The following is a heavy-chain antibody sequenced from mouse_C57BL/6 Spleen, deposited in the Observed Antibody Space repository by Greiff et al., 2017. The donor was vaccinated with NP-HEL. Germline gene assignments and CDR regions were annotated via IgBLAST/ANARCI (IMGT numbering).Heavy chain of an antibody. D-gene: IGHD2-4*01. V-gene: IGHV1-69*01. Sequence: QVQLQQPGAELVMPGASVKLSCKASGYTFTSYWMHWVKQRPGQGLEWIGEIDPSDSYTNYNQKFKGKSTLTVDKSSSTAYMQLSSLTSEDSAVYYCARSDDYDRENYCDYWGQGTTLTVSS. CDR1: GYTFTSYW. J-gene: IGHJ2*01. CDR2: IDPSDSYT. CDR3: ARSDDYDRENYCDY.